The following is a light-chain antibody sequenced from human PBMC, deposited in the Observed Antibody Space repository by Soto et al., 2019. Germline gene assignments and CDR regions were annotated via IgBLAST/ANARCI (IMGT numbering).Light chain of an antibody. CDR1: QSVNSRY. V-gene: IGKV3-20*01. Sequence: EIVLTQSPGTLSLSPGERATLSCRASQSVNSRYLAWYQQKAGQAPRLLIYGASSRATGIPDRFSGSGSGTDFTLTISRLEPEDFAVYYCQQFSSYPLTFGGGTKVDI. J-gene: IGKJ4*01. CDR3: QQFSSYPLT. CDR2: GAS.